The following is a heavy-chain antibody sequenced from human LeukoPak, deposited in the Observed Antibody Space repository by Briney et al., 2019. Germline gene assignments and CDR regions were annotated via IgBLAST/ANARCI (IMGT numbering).Heavy chain of an antibody. CDR2: ISGYNGDT. V-gene: IGHV1-18*04. D-gene: IGHD6-19*01. Sequence: GASVKVPCKASGYTFTNFGFSWVRQAPGQGLEWMGWISGYNGDTDYAQKFQGRVTMTTDTSTSTAYMELRSLRSDDTAVYYCVRDRGDSNGWIFFDYWGQGTLVTVSS. J-gene: IGHJ4*02. CDR1: GYTFTNFG. CDR3: VRDRGDSNGWIFFDY.